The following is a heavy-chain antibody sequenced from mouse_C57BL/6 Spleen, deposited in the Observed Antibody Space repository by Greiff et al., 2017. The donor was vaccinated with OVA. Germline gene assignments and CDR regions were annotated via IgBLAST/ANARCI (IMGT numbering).Heavy chain of an antibody. CDR3: ARNHYYGSSPYAKDY. CDR2: IYIGNGYP. J-gene: IGHJ4*01. V-gene: IGHV1-58*01. D-gene: IGHD1-1*01. CDR1: GYTFTSYG. Sequence: VQLQQSGAELVRPGSSVKMSCKTSGYTFTSYGINWVKQRPGQGLEWIGYIYIGNGYPAYNEKFKGKATLTSDTSSSTAYMQLSSLTSEYSAIYFCARNHYYGSSPYAKDYWGQGASVTVSS.